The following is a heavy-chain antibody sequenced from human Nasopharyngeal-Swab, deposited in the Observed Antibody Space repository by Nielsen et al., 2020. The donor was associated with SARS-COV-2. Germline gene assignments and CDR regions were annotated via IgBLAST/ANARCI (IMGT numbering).Heavy chain of an antibody. J-gene: IGHJ4*02. CDR2: ISGSGSST. V-gene: IGHV3-23*01. CDR3: AKGDSAAGSSSDY. Sequence: GESLKTSCAASGFTFSSYAMSWVRQAPGKGLEWVSTISGSGSSTYYADSVKGRFTISRDSSKNTLYLQMNRLRAEDTAVYYCAKGDSAAGSSSDYWGQGTLVTVSS. D-gene: IGHD6-13*01. CDR1: GFTFSSYA.